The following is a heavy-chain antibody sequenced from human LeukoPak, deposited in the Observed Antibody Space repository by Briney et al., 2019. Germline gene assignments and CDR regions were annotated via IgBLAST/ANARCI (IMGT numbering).Heavy chain of an antibody. CDR2: IYSSGST. J-gene: IGHJ4*02. Sequence: SETLSLTCTVSGGSISSYYWSWIRQPAGKGLEWIGRIYSSGSTNYNPSLRSRVTMSVDTSKNQFSLKLNSVTAAETAVYYCARDMRVVVGTFDYWGQGTLVTVSS. CDR3: ARDMRVVVGTFDY. V-gene: IGHV4-4*07. D-gene: IGHD3-22*01. CDR1: GGSISSYY.